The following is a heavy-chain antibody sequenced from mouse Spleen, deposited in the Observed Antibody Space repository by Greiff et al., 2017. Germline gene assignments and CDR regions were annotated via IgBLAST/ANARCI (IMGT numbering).Heavy chain of an antibody. V-gene: IGHV1-55*01. J-gene: IGHJ2*01. CDR1: GYTFTSYW. CDR3: ARSGGNYFDY. CDR2: IYPGSGST. Sequence: QVQLKESGAELVKPGASVKMSCKASGYTFTSYWITWVKQRPGQGLEWIGDIYPGSGSTNYNEKFKSKATLTVDTSSSTAYMQLSSLTSEDSAVYYCARSGGNYFDYWGQGTTLTVSS.